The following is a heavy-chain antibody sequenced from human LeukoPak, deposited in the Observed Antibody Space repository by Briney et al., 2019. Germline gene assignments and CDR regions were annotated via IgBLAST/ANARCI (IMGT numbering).Heavy chain of an antibody. D-gene: IGHD5-12*01. J-gene: IGHJ3*02. CDR1: GGSISSSSYY. CDR2: IDDSGNT. CDR3: AKVRKWRDAFDI. V-gene: IGHV4-61*05. Sequence: SETLSLTCTVSGGSISSSSYYWGWIRQPPGKGLEWIGYIDDSGNTNYNPSLKSRLTTSIDRSKNQFSLRLHSVTAADTAVYYCAKVRKWRDAFDIWGLGTMVTVSS.